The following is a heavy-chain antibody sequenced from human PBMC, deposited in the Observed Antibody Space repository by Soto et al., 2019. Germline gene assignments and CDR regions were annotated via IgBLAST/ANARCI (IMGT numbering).Heavy chain of an antibody. J-gene: IGHJ3*02. CDR1: GGTFSSYA. CDR3: ARDRRYYDSSGHDAFDI. Sequence: SVKVSCKASGGTFSSYAISWVRQAPGQGLEWMGGIIPIFGTANYAQKFQGRVTITADESTSTAYMELSSLRSEDTAVYFCARDRRYYDSSGHDAFDIWGQGTMVTVSS. V-gene: IGHV1-69*13. CDR2: IIPIFGTA. D-gene: IGHD3-22*01.